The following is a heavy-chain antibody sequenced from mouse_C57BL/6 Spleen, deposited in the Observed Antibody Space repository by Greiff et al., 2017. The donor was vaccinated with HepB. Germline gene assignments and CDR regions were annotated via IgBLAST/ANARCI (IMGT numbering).Heavy chain of an antibody. J-gene: IGHJ4*01. D-gene: IGHD2-4*01. V-gene: IGHV1-19*01. CDR3: ARTMITTRDYYAMDY. CDR2: INPYNGGT. CDR1: GYTFTDYY. Sequence: LVKPGASVKMSCKASGYTFTDYYMNWVKQSHGKSLEWIGVINPYNGGTSYNQKFKGKATLTVDKSSSTAYMELNSLTSEDSAVYYCARTMITTRDYYAMDYWGQGTSVTVSS.